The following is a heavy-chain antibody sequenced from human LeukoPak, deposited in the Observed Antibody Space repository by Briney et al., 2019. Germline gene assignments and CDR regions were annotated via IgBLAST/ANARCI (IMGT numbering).Heavy chain of an antibody. CDR2: IPYDGRNT. CDR1: GSTFSSNG. D-gene: IGHD2-2*01. CDR3: ARDREGGSTSCYHA. Sequence: GGSLRLSCAASGSTFSSNGMYWVRQAPGKGLEWVAFIPYDGRNTYYADSVKGRFTISRDTSKNTLYLQMINLRAEDTAVYYCARDREGGSTSCYHAWGQGTLVTVSS. V-gene: IGHV3-30*02. J-gene: IGHJ5*02.